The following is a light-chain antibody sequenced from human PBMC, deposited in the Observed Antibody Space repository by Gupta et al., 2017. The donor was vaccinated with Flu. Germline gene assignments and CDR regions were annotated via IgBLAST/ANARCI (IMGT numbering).Light chain of an antibody. CDR2: EVT. J-gene: IGLJ1*01. CDR3: SSATNTTLGI. Sequence: QSALPPPAALSGSPGQTVTVACTGAHLHDNSYVSWFQLRPGQVPRVLIYEVTNRPLGISPRFSGSKSGNTASLTISWLKAEVDGSYYCSSATNTTLGIFGPGTKVIVL. CDR1: HLHDNSY. V-gene: IGLV2-14*01.